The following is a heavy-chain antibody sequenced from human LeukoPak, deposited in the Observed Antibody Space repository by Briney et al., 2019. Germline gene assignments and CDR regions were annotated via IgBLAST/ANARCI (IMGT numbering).Heavy chain of an antibody. D-gene: IGHD3-10*01. V-gene: IGHV4-4*07. J-gene: IGHJ4*02. CDR1: GGSISSYY. CDR3: ARDLWFGEFDY. Sequence: SETLSLTCTVSGGSISSYYWSWIRQPAGKGLEWIGRISGSTDYNPSLKSRVTMSVDTSKNQFSLKLSSVTAADTAVYYCARDLWFGEFDYWGQGTLVTVSS. CDR2: ISGST.